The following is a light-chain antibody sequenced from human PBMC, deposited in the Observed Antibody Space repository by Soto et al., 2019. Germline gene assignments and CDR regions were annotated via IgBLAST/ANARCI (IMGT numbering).Light chain of an antibody. CDR1: SSDVGGYDY. J-gene: IGLJ3*02. CDR2: EVS. V-gene: IGLV2-14*01. Sequence: QCGLAQPASVSGSPGQSITISCTGTSSDVGGYDYVSWYQQHPGRAPKLMIFEVSNRPSGISNRFSGSKSGNTASLTISGLQAEDEADYYCSSFTSSSTQVLGGGTKLTVL. CDR3: SSFTSSSTQV.